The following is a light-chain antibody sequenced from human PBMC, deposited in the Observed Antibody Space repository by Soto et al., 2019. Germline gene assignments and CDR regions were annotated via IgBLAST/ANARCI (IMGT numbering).Light chain of an antibody. CDR2: TAS. J-gene: IGKJ1*01. Sequence: DLQMTQSPSSLSASVGDRVTITCRASQSMSRYLNWYQQKPGKAPKLLIYTASSLQSGVPSRFSGSGSGTDFTLPISSLQPEDFATYYCQQSYSTPWTFGQGTKVEIK. V-gene: IGKV1-39*01. CDR3: QQSYSTPWT. CDR1: QSMSRY.